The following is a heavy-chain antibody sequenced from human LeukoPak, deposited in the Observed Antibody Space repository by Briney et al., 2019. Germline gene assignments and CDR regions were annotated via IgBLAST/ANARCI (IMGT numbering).Heavy chain of an antibody. V-gene: IGHV1-2*02. Sequence: GASVKVSCKASGYTFTGYYMHWVRQAPRQGLEWMGFIDPNNGDTNYAQKFQGRVTLTRDTSISTAYMELSSLRSDDTAVYHCATDEGGWGQGTLVTVSS. J-gene: IGHJ1*01. CDR1: GYTFTGYY. D-gene: IGHD3-16*01. CDR3: ATDEGG. CDR2: IDPNNGDT.